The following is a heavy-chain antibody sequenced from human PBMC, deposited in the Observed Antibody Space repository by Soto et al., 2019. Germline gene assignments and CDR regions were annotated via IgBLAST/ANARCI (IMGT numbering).Heavy chain of an antibody. Sequence: GGSLRLSCAASGFTFSSYAMSWVRQAPGKGLEWVSAISGSGGSTYYADSVKGRSTISRDNSKNTLYLQMNSLRAEDTAVYYCAKDRDGDYRGSAFDIWGQGTMVTVSS. D-gene: IGHD4-17*01. CDR2: ISGSGGST. CDR1: GFTFSSYA. J-gene: IGHJ3*02. CDR3: AKDRDGDYRGSAFDI. V-gene: IGHV3-23*01.